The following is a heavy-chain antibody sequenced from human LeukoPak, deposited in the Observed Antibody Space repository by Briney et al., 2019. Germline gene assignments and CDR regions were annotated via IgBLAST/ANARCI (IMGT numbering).Heavy chain of an antibody. CDR3: ARVRYDYGDLLDYYYGMDV. Sequence: SVKVSCKASGGTFSSYAISWVRQAPGQGLEWMGGIIPIFGTANYAQKFQGRVTITADASTSTAYMELSSLRSADTAVYYCARVRYDYGDLLDYYYGMDVWGQGTTVTVSS. J-gene: IGHJ6*02. V-gene: IGHV1-69*13. CDR1: GGTFSSYA. D-gene: IGHD4-17*01. CDR2: IIPIFGTA.